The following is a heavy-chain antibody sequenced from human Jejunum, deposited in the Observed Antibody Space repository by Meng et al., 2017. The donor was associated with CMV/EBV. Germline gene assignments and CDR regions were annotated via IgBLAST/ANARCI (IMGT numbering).Heavy chain of an antibody. V-gene: IGHV3-30-3*01. Sequence: ASRDTLINYPMHWVRQAPGKGLEWVASLSNDGSTKYLADSVRGQFSMSRDISKNTVYLHMNNLRGEDTAVYYCAREKRFTNYFDSWGRGTLVTVSS. CDR3: AREKRFTNYFDS. CDR2: LSNDGSTK. CDR1: RDTLINYP. J-gene: IGHJ4*02.